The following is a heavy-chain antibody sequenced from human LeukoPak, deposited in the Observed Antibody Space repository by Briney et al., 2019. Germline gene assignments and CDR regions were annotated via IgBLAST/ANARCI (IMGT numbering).Heavy chain of an antibody. V-gene: IGHV1-2*02. D-gene: IGHD2-2*01. CDR2: INPNSGGT. Sequence: GASVKVSCKASGYTFTGYYMHWVRQAPGQGLEWMGWINPNSGGTNYAQKFQGRVTMTRDTSISTAYMELSRLRSDDTAVYYCARGRPIVVVPAAMGGSYYYYGMDVWGQGTTVTVSS. CDR1: GYTFTGYY. J-gene: IGHJ6*02. CDR3: ARGRPIVVVPAAMGGSYYYYGMDV.